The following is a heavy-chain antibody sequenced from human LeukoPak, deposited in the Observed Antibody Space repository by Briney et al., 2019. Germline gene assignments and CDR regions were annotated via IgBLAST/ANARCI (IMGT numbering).Heavy chain of an antibody. CDR2: IYYSGST. D-gene: IGHD1-26*01. V-gene: IGHV4-39*01. Sequence: SETLSLTCTVSGGSISSSSYYWGWIRQPPGKGLEWIGSIYYSGSTYYNPSLKSRVTISVDTSKNQFSLKLSSVTAADTAVYYCARLTSGTAIIYYYYYMDVWGKGITVTVSS. CDR3: ARLTSGTAIIYYYYYMDV. J-gene: IGHJ6*03. CDR1: GGSISSSSYY.